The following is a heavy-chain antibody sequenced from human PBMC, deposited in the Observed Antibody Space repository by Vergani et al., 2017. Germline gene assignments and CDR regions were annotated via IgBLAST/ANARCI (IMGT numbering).Heavy chain of an antibody. V-gene: IGHV1-46*01. J-gene: IGHJ4*02. CDR2: INPSGGST. CDR1: GYTFTSYY. Sequence: QVQLVQSGAEVKKPGASVKVSCKASGYTFTSYYMHWVRQAPGQGLEWMGIINPSGGSTSYAQKFQGRVTMTRDTSTSTVYMELSSLRSDDTAVYYCAREHQRTPYFDYWGQGTLVTVSS. CDR3: AREHQRTPYFDY.